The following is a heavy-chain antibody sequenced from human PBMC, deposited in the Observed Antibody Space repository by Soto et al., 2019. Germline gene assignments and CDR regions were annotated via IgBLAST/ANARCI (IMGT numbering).Heavy chain of an antibody. CDR1: GFTFSSYG. CDR3: AKDLLTDIVATIIDY. Sequence: GGSLRLSCAASGFTFSSYGMHWVRQAPGKGLEWVAVISYDGSNKYYADSVKGRFTISRDNSKNTLYLQMNSLRAEDTAVYYCAKDLLTDIVATIIDYWGQGALVTVSS. J-gene: IGHJ4*02. CDR2: ISYDGSNK. D-gene: IGHD5-12*01. V-gene: IGHV3-30*18.